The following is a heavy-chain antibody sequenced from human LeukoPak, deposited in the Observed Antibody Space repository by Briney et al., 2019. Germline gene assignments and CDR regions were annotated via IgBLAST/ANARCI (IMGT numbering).Heavy chain of an antibody. D-gene: IGHD5-18*01. J-gene: IGHJ4*02. CDR3: ARDLAYSRLDY. CDR2: INPDGNKK. V-gene: IGHV3-7*01. Sequence: HTGGSLRLSCAGSGLTCSSSWMDWVRQAPGKGLEWVASINPDGNKKYSADSVKGRFTISRDNAENSLYLQMNSLRVEDTAFYYCARDLAYSRLDYWGQGMLVTVSS. CDR1: GLTCSSSW.